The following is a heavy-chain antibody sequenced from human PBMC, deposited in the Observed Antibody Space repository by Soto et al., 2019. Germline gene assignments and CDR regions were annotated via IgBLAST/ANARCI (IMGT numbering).Heavy chain of an antibody. J-gene: IGHJ4*02. CDR2: IYHSGST. Sequence: PSETLPLPCAASRYSITNGYYWGWLRQPPGMGLVWIGSIYHSGSTSYNPSLRRRVTISVVTSKNQFSLKLRSVTAADTAMYYCAKVGGGGPVTAAIERVDSWGQGTQVTVSS. V-gene: IGHV4-38-2*01. D-gene: IGHD3-16*01. CDR3: AKVGGGGPVTAAIERVDS. CDR1: RYSITNGYY.